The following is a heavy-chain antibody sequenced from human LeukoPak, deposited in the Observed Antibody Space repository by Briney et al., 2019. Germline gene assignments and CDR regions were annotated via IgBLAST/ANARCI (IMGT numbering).Heavy chain of an antibody. D-gene: IGHD2-15*01. V-gene: IGHV4-4*02. CDR3: VTNSIGYCSGGNCYQVSDS. CDR2: IYHSGST. J-gene: IGHJ4*02. CDR1: GGSINSNNW. Sequence: SGTLSLTCAVSGGSINSNNWWSWVRQPPGKGLEWIGEIYHSGSTNYNPSLKSRVTISVDKSKKQFSLKLSSVTAADTAVYYCVTNSIGYCSGGNCYQVSDSWGQGFLVTVSS.